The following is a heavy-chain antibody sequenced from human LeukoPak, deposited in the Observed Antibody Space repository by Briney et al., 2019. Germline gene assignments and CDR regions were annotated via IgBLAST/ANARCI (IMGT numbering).Heavy chain of an antibody. D-gene: IGHD1-26*01. CDR2: ISWNSGSI. Sequence: GRSLRLSCAASGFTFDDYAMHWVRQAPGKGLEWVSGISWNSGSIGYADSVKGRFTISRDNAKNSLYLQMNSLRAEDTALYYCAKDMGGSYGLWGAFDIWGQGTMVTVSS. CDR1: GFTFDDYA. V-gene: IGHV3-9*01. J-gene: IGHJ3*02. CDR3: AKDMGGSYGLWGAFDI.